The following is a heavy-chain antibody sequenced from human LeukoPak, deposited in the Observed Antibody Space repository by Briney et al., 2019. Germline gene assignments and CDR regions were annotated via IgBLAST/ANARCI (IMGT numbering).Heavy chain of an antibody. D-gene: IGHD1-26*01. V-gene: IGHV1-24*01. Sequence: ASVKVSCKVSGYTLTELSMHWVRQAPGKGLEWMGGFDPEDGETIYAQKFQGRVTMTEDTSTDTAYMELSSLRSEDTAVYYCASVVGATTPWGMDVWGQGTTVTVSS. J-gene: IGHJ6*02. CDR1: GYTLTELS. CDR3: ASVVGATTPWGMDV. CDR2: FDPEDGET.